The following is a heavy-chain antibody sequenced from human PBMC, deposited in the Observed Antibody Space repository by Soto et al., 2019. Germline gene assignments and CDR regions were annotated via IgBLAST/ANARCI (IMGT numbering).Heavy chain of an antibody. CDR3: ARASTPYGLYSYYGMDV. CDR1: GYTFTSYY. CDR2: INPSGGST. D-gene: IGHD4-17*01. J-gene: IGHJ6*02. Sequence: GASVKVSCKASGYTFTSYYMHWVRQAPGQGLEWMGIINPSGGSTSYAQKFQGRVTMTRDTSTSTVYMELSSLRSEDTAVYYCARASTPYGLYSYYGMDVWGQGTTVTVSS. V-gene: IGHV1-46*01.